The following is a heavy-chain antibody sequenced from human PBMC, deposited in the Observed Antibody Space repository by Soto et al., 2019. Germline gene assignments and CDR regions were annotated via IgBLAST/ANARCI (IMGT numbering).Heavy chain of an antibody. Sequence: QVHLVESGGGVVQPGRSPRLSCVASGFTFSNYGMHWVRQAPGKGLGWVAVISYDGSNKYYADSVKGRFTISRDNSKNTLYLQMTSLRTEDTALYYCAKLDEGGLQYAYYAMDVWGQGTTVTVSS. CDR3: AKLDEGGLQYAYYAMDV. CDR2: ISYDGSNK. D-gene: IGHD2-15*01. J-gene: IGHJ6*02. CDR1: GFTFSNYG. V-gene: IGHV3-30*18.